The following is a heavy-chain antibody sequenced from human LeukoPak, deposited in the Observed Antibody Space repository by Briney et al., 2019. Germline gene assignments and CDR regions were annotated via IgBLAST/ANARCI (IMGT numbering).Heavy chain of an antibody. Sequence: GASVKGSCKASGYTFTGDYMHWVRQAPGQGLEWMGWINPNSGGTNYAQKFQGGVTMTRDTSISTAYMELSRLRSDDTAVYYCAREGCSSTSCYPRLLRQYNWFDPWGQGTLVTVSS. D-gene: IGHD2-2*01. V-gene: IGHV1-2*02. CDR2: INPNSGGT. CDR1: GYTFTGDY. CDR3: AREGCSSTSCYPRLLRQYNWFDP. J-gene: IGHJ5*02.